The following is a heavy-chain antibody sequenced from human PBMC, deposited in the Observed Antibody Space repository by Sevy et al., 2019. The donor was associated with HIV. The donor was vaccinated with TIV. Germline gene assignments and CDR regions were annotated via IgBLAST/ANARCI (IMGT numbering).Heavy chain of an antibody. D-gene: IGHD2-15*01. J-gene: IGHJ3*01. Sequence: GGSLRLSCTASGFTFGDYAMSWFRQAPGKGLEWVGFIRSKTYGGTTEYAASMKGRFTISREDSKSIAYLQMNSLKTXXXAVYYCSREGSEGTXVQXXXXXXWGQGTMVTVSS. CDR3: SREGSEGTXVQXXXXXX. CDR2: IRSKTYGGTT. V-gene: IGHV3-49*03. CDR1: GFTFGDYA.